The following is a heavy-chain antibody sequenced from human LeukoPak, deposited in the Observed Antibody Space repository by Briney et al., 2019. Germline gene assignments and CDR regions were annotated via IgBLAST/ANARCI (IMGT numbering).Heavy chain of an antibody. CDR2: IYPGDSDT. V-gene: IGHV5-51*01. D-gene: IGHD3-9*01. CDR1: GYSFTSYW. CDR3: ARVRPILTGYYSPGWFDP. J-gene: IGHJ5*02. Sequence: GESLKIPCKGSGYSFTSYWIGWGRQLPGKGLEGMGIIYPGDSDTRYSPSFQGQVTISADKSISTSYLQGSSLKASHTAMYYCARVRPILTGYYSPGWFDPWGQGTLVTVSS.